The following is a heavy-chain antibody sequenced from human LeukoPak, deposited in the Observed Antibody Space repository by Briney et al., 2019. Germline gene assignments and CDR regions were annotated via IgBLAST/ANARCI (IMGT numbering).Heavy chain of an antibody. Sequence: GSLRLSCAASGFTFSSYAMSWIRQPPGKGLEWIGEINHSGSTNYNPSLKSRVTISVDTSKNQFSLKLSSVTAADTAVYYCARGRALLWFGELLSHFGWFDPWGQGTLVTVSS. D-gene: IGHD3-10*01. CDR3: ARGRALLWFGELLSHFGWFDP. CDR1: GFTFSSYA. J-gene: IGHJ5*02. V-gene: IGHV4-34*01. CDR2: INHSGST.